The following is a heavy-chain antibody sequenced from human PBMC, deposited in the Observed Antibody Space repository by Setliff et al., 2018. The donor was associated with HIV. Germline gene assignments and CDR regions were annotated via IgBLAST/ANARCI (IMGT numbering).Heavy chain of an antibody. CDR2: INPGSGNT. V-gene: IGHV1-3*01. Sequence: GPSVKVSCKASGYTFSTYSIHWVRQAPGQRLEWMGWINPGSGNTQYSQKLQGRITITRDSSASTVYLELSSLRFEDTAVYYCARVYCSGGACYSLNSWGQGALVTVSS. CDR3: ARVYCSGGACYSLNS. CDR1: GYTFSTYS. D-gene: IGHD2-15*01. J-gene: IGHJ4*02.